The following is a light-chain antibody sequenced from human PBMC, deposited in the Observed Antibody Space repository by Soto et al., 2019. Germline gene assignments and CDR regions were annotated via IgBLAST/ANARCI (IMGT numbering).Light chain of an antibody. CDR2: GAS. J-gene: IGKJ5*01. CDR3: QQYGSSRIT. CDR1: QSVSSSY. Sequence: EIVLTPSPVTPSLSPGERATLSCRASQSVSSSYLAWYQQKPGQAPRLLIYGASSRATGIPDRFSGSGSGTDFTLTISRLEPEDFAVYYCQQYGSSRITFGQGTRLEIK. V-gene: IGKV3-20*01.